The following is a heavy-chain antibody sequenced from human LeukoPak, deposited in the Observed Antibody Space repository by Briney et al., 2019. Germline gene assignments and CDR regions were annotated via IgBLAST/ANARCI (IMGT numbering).Heavy chain of an antibody. Sequence: PSETLSLTCTVSGGSISSYYWSWIRQPPGKGLEWIGYIYYSGSTNYNPSLKSRVTISVDTSKNQFSLKLSSVTAADTAVYYCAGHILNDYGDDGGAFDIWGQGTMVTVSS. CDR1: GGSISSYY. J-gene: IGHJ3*02. V-gene: IGHV4-59*08. CDR2: IYYSGST. CDR3: AGHILNDYGDDGGAFDI. D-gene: IGHD4-17*01.